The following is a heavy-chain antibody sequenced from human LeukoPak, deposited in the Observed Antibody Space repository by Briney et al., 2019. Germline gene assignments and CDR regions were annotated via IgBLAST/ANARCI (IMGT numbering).Heavy chain of an antibody. D-gene: IGHD1-26*01. CDR2: LDPEDGET. CDR3: ATTPRGGSYYFDY. CDR1: GYTLTELS. J-gene: IGHJ4*02. Sequence: ASVKVSCKVSGYTLTELSMHWVRQAPGKGLEWMGGLDPEDGETIYAQKFQGRVTMTEDTSTDTAYMELSSLRSEDTAVYYCATTPRGGSYYFDYWGQGTLVTVSS. V-gene: IGHV1-24*01.